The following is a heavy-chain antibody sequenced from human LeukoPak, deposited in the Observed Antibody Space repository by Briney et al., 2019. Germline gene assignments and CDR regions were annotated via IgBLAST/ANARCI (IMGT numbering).Heavy chain of an antibody. Sequence: VRSLRLSCAASGFSFSSYGMHWVRPAPRKGLGWVAVISYDGSNKYYADSVKGRFTISKDNSKNTLYLQMNSLRGEATAVYYCAKDGDGYNLYFDYWGQGTLVTVSS. CDR1: GFSFSSYG. CDR3: AKDGDGYNLYFDY. V-gene: IGHV3-30*18. CDR2: ISYDGSNK. D-gene: IGHD5-24*01. J-gene: IGHJ4*02.